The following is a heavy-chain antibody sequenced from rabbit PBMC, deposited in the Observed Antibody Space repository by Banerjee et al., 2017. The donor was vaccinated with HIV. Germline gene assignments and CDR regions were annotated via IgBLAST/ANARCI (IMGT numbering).Heavy chain of an antibody. CDR3: ARDLDDVIGWNFGW. Sequence: QEQLEESGGDLVKPGASLTLTCTASGFSFSSSYYMCWVRQAPGQGLECIACIYGGSGGSTWYANWAKGQFTISKTSSTTVTLQLTSLTGADTATYFCARDLDDVIGWNFGWWGPGTLVTVS. J-gene: IGHJ6*01. CDR2: IYGGSGGST. V-gene: IGHV1S45*01. CDR1: GFSFSSSYY. D-gene: IGHD4-1*01.